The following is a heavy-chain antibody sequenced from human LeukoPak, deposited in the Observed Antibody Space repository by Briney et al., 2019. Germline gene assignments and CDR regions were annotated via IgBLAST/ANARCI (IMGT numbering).Heavy chain of an antibody. D-gene: IGHD1-20*01. Sequence: GGSLRLSCAASGFTFSSNWMTWVRQAPGKGLEWVANINEDGSEKYYVDSVKGRLTISRDNAKNSLYMQMNSLRAEDTAVYYCARDEYNWNVDAFDIWGQGTVVTVSS. V-gene: IGHV3-7*01. CDR1: GFTFSSNW. J-gene: IGHJ3*02. CDR2: INEDGSEK. CDR3: ARDEYNWNVDAFDI.